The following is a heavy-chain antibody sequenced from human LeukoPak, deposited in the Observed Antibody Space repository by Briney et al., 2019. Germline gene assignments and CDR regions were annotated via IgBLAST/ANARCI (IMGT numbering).Heavy chain of an antibody. V-gene: IGHV3-74*01. CDR2: INSDGSST. J-gene: IGHJ3*02. Sequence: GGSLRLSCGASGFTFSIYWMHWVRQAPGKGLVWVSRINSDGSSTNYADSVKGRFTISRDNAKNTLYLQMNSLGAEDTAVYYCARDLGMTSMDIWGQGTMVTASS. D-gene: IGHD2-21*02. CDR1: GFTFSIYW. CDR3: ARDLGMTSMDI.